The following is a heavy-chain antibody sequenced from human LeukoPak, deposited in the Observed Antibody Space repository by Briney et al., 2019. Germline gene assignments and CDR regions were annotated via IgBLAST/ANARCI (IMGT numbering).Heavy chain of an antibody. CDR2: IYYSGST. D-gene: IGHD7-27*01. Sequence: SETLSLTCTVSGGSISSYYWSWIRQPSGKGLEWIGYIYYSGSTNYNPSLKSRVTISVDTSKNQFSLKLTSVTAADTAVYYCAGELGQSFDLWGQGTMVTVSS. V-gene: IGHV4-59*01. CDR3: AGELGQSFDL. J-gene: IGHJ3*01. CDR1: GGSISSYY.